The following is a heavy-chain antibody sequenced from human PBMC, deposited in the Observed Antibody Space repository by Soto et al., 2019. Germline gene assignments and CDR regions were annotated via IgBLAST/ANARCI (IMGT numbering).Heavy chain of an antibody. CDR1: GFTFSSYA. D-gene: IGHD3-3*01. CDR3: AIGSTRYDFWSGYYEDYFGY. J-gene: IGHJ4*02. CDR2: ISGSGGST. Sequence: EVQLLESGGGLVQPGGSLRLSCAASGFTFSSYAMSWVRQAPGKGLEWVSAISGSGGSTYYADSVKGRFTISRDNSKNTLYLQMNSLRAEDTAVYYCAIGSTRYDFWSGYYEDYFGYWGQGTLVTVSS. V-gene: IGHV3-23*01.